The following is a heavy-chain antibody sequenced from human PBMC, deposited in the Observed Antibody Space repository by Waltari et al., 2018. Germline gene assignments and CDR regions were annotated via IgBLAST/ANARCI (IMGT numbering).Heavy chain of an antibody. CDR1: GGSISSYY. J-gene: IGHJ4*02. D-gene: IGHD3-22*01. Sequence: QVQLQESGPGLVKPSETLSLTCTVSGGSISSYYWSWIRQPPGKGLEWIGYIYYSGSTNYNPSLKSRVTISVDTSKNQFSLKLSSVTAADTAVYYCARDAWYYYDSSGYYYGYFDYWGQGTLVTVSS. CDR2: IYYSGST. V-gene: IGHV4-59*01. CDR3: ARDAWYYYDSSGYYYGYFDY.